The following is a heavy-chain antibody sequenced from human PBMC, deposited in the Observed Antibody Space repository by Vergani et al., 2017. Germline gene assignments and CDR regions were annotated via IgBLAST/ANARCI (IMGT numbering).Heavy chain of an antibody. CDR1: GFTFSDYY. Sequence: QVQLVESGGGVVQPGRSLRLSCAASGFTFSDYYMSWIRQAPGKGLEWVSYISSSGSSTYYADSVKGRFTISRDNSKNTLYLQMNSLRAEDTAVYYCAKDLKDCSSTSCYPYNWFDPWGQGTLVTVSS. J-gene: IGHJ5*02. D-gene: IGHD2-2*01. CDR2: ISSSGSST. V-gene: IGHV3-11*01. CDR3: AKDLKDCSSTSCYPYNWFDP.